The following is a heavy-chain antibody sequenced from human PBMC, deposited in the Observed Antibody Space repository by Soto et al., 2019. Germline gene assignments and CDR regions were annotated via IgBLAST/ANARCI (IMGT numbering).Heavy chain of an antibody. D-gene: IGHD6-13*01. Sequence: PGGSLRLSCAASGFTFSSYGMHWVRQAPGKGLEWVAVISYDGSNKYYADSVKGRFTISRDNSKNTLYLQMNSLRAEDTAVYYCAKPLQQLGYFDYWGQGTLVTVYS. CDR3: AKPLQQLGYFDY. CDR1: GFTFSSYG. V-gene: IGHV3-30*18. CDR2: ISYDGSNK. J-gene: IGHJ4*02.